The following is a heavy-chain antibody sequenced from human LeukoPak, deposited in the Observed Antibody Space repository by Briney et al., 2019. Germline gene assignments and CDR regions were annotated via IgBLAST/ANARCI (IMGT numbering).Heavy chain of an antibody. Sequence: PSETLSLTCTVSGYSISSGYYWGWIRQPPGKGLEWIGSIYHSGSTYYNPSLKSRVTISVDTSKNQFSLKLSSVTAADTAVYYCARDTTPLSEGYGMDVWGQGTTVTVSS. V-gene: IGHV4-38-2*02. CDR3: ARDTTPLSEGYGMDV. CDR1: GYSISSGYY. CDR2: IYHSGST. D-gene: IGHD1-1*01. J-gene: IGHJ6*02.